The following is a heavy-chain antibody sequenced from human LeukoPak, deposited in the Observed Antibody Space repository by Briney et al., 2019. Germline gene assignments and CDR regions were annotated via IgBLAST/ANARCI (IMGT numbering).Heavy chain of an antibody. J-gene: IGHJ4*02. Sequence: ASVKVSCKASGYTFTSYDINWVRQATGQGLEWMGWMNPNSGNTGYAQKFQGRVTMTRNTSISTAYMELSSLRSEDTAVYYCATRGIKAAEYYFDYWGQGTLVTVSS. CDR2: MNPNSGNT. CDR1: GYTFTSYD. V-gene: IGHV1-8*01. CDR3: ATRGIKAAEYYFDY. D-gene: IGHD3-10*01.